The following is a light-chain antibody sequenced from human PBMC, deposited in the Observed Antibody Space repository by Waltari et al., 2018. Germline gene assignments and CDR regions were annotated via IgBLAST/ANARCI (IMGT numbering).Light chain of an antibody. Sequence: SLELTQSPSVSVSPGQTATITCSGDQLANRYTFWYQQKPGQSPILLIHQDDKRPAGIPERFSGSTSGNTATLTISGTQGLDEADYYCQAGDRNIAFFGGGTKLTVL. CDR2: QDD. V-gene: IGLV3-1*01. J-gene: IGLJ2*01. CDR3: QAGDRNIAF. CDR1: QLANRY.